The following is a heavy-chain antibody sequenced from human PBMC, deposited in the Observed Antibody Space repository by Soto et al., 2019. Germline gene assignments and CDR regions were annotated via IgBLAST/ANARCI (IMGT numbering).Heavy chain of an antibody. CDR1: GFTFSSYG. D-gene: IGHD3-3*01. CDR2: IWYDGSNK. Sequence: GSLRLSCAASGFTFSSYGMHWVRQAPGKGLEWVAVIWYDGSNKYYADSVKGRFTISRDNSKNTLYLQMNSLRAEDTAVYYCARRYYDFWSGYYPDYYYYGMDVWGQGTTVTVSS. CDR3: ARRYYDFWSGYYPDYYYYGMDV. V-gene: IGHV3-33*01. J-gene: IGHJ6*02.